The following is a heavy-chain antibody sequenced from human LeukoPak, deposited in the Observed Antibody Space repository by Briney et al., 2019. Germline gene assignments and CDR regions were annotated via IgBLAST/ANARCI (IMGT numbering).Heavy chain of an antibody. CDR2: TYYRSQWYS. Sequence: SQTLSLTRAISGESVSRNDAAWSWIRQSPSRGLECLGRTYYRSQWYSEYAVSVKSRISINADTSKNQISLQLNSVTAADTAVYYCARRAIFGVVKRKWFDPWGQGTLVTVSS. D-gene: IGHD3-3*01. CDR3: ARRAIFGVVKRKWFDP. V-gene: IGHV6-1*01. CDR1: GESVSRNDAA. J-gene: IGHJ5*02.